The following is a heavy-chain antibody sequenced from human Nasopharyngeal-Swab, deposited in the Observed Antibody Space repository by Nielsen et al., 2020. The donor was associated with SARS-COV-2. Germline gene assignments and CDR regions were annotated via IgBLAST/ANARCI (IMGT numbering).Heavy chain of an antibody. CDR1: GYSFASYW. J-gene: IGHJ6*02. V-gene: IGHV5-51*01. CDR3: AKSVETDYYSYYAMDV. Sequence: GESLKISCKGSGYSFASYWIGWVRQMHGRGLEWMGVIYPDDSATRYRPSFRGQVTMSVDKSINTAYLQWSSLKASDTAMYYCAKSVETDYYSYYAMDVWGQGTTVTVSS. D-gene: IGHD5-18*01. CDR2: IYPDDSAT.